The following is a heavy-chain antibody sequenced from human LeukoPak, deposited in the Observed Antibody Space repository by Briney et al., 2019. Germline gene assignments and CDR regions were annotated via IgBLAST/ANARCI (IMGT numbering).Heavy chain of an antibody. CDR3: ARGDLSNNWFDP. CDR2: INHSGST. CDR1: GGSFSGYY. Sequence: PSETLSLTCAVYGGSFSGYYWSWIRQPPVKGLEWIGEINHSGSTNYNPSLKSRVTISVDTSKNQFSLKLSSVTAADTAVYYCARGDLSNNWFDPWGQGTLVTVSS. V-gene: IGHV4-34*01. J-gene: IGHJ5*02.